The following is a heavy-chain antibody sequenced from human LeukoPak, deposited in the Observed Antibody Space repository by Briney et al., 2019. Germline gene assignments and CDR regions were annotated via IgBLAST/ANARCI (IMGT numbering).Heavy chain of an antibody. CDR3: ASGGTHYDILSPHRN. CDR2: INHSGST. CDR1: GDSIMSYY. Sequence: SETLSLTCSVSGDSIMSYYWTWIRQPPGKGLEWIGEINHSGSTNYNPSLKSRVTISVDTSKNQFSLKLSSVTAADTAVYYCASGGTHYDILSPHRNWGQGTLVTVSS. V-gene: IGHV4-34*01. J-gene: IGHJ4*02. D-gene: IGHD3-9*01.